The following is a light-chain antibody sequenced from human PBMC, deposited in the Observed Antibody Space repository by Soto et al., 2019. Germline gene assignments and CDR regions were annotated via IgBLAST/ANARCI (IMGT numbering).Light chain of an antibody. CDR2: ETS. Sequence: EIVLTQSPGTLSLSPGERATLSCRASQSVRDSHLAWYQQKPGQAPSLLIYETSSRATGIPDRFRGSGSGTEFALTITRVGPEDVAMYFCQQYGSSPGTFGQGTKVEI. J-gene: IGKJ1*01. CDR3: QQYGSSPGT. V-gene: IGKV3-20*01. CDR1: QSVRDSH.